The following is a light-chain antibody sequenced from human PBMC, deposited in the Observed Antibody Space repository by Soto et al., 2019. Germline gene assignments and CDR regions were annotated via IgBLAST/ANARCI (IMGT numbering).Light chain of an antibody. CDR3: AAWDGSLSGVV. Sequence: QSVLTQPPSASGTPGQRVTISCSGSSSSIGTNYVSWYQRLPGTAPKLLIYRNNHRPSAVPVRFSGSKSGTSASLAISGLRAEDEADYYCAAWDGSLSGVVFGGGTKLTVL. CDR2: RNN. J-gene: IGLJ3*02. V-gene: IGLV1-47*01. CDR1: SSSIGTNY.